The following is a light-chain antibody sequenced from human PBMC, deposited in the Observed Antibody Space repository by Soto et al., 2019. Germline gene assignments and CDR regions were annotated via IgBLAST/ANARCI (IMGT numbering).Light chain of an antibody. J-gene: IGKJ1*01. Sequence: EIVLTQSPGTLSLSPGERATLSCRASQSVSSSYLAWYQQKPGQAPRLLIYGASSRATGIPDRFSGSGSGTDFTLTISRLEPVVFAVYYCQQYGSSPETFGQGTKV. V-gene: IGKV3-20*01. CDR3: QQYGSSPET. CDR1: QSVSSSY. CDR2: GAS.